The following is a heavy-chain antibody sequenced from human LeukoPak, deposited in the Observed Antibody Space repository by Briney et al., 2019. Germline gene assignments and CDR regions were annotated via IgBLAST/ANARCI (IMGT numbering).Heavy chain of an antibody. CDR3: ARVAKYSSGIFDY. V-gene: IGHV4-31*03. CDR1: GDSISSGGYS. Sequence: SQTLSLTCTVSGDSISSGGYSCTWIRQHPGKGLEWIGYIYYSGSTHYNPSLKSRVTISVDTSKNQLSLRLTSVTAADTAVYYCARVAKYSSGIFDYWGHGTLVTVSS. D-gene: IGHD6-25*01. J-gene: IGHJ4*01. CDR2: IYYSGST.